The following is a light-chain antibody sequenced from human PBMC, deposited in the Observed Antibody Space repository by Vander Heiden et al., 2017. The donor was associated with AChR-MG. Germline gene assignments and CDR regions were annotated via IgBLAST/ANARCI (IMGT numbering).Light chain of an antibody. Sequence: SVLTQPPSASGTPGQRVTLSCSGSSSNIGSTYVYWYQQHPGTAPKLLIFVNNQRPSGVPDRFSGSKSGTSASMAISGLRAEDEADDYCEAWDDSRSGPGLFGGGTKLTVL. CDR1: SSNIGSTY. V-gene: IGLV1-47*01. J-gene: IGLJ3*02. CDR3: EAWDDSRSGPGL. CDR2: VNN.